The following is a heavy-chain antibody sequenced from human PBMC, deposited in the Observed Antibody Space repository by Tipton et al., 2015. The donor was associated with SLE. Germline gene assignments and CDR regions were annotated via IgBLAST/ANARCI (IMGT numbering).Heavy chain of an antibody. Sequence: LRLSCTVSGGSINNYYWCWIRQPPGKGLEWIGYIYSSGSTNYNPSLKSRVTISVDTSENQFSLKLGSVSAADTAVYYCARDKYCTGGSCFDWYCDVWGRGTLVTVSS. D-gene: IGHD2-15*01. CDR3: ARDKYCTGGSCFDWYCDV. CDR2: IYSSGST. V-gene: IGHV4-4*08. CDR1: GGSINNYY. J-gene: IGHJ2*01.